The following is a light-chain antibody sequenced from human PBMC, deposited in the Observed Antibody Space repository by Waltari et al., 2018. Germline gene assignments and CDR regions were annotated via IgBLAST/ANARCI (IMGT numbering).Light chain of an antibody. V-gene: IGLV2-14*03. CDR3: SSYISSDTLEL. CDR1: SSDAGGYNH. J-gene: IGLJ2*01. CDR2: DVS. Sequence: HSALTQPASVSGSPGQSITISCTGTSSDAGGYNHVSWYQQHPGKAPKLMIYDVSNRPSGVSNRFSGSKSGNTASLTISGLQAEDEADYYCSSYISSDTLELFGGGTSLTVL.